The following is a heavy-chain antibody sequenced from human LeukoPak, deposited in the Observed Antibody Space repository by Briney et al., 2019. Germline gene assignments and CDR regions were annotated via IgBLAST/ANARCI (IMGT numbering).Heavy chain of an antibody. V-gene: IGHV3-23*01. CDR2: ISESGGNT. CDR1: GFTFSNYA. J-gene: IGHJ6*03. D-gene: IGHD5-24*01. Sequence: PGGSLRLSCAASGFTFSNYAMNWVRQAPGKGLEWVSGISESGGNTFYADSVKGRFTISRDNSKNTLYLQMNSLRAEDTAVYYCAKDGGGYKKPAYYYYMDVWGKGTTVTISS. CDR3: AKDGGGYKKPAYYYYMDV.